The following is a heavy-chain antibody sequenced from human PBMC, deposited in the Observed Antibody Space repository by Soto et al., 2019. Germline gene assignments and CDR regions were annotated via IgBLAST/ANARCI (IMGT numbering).Heavy chain of an antibody. V-gene: IGHV1-46*01. CDR3: ARDRGPVVAAHYYYYYGMDV. Sequence: GASGRVSFGASGYTLTSYFMAVVGPAPGQGVEWMGIINPSGGSTSYAQKFQGRVTMTRDTSTSTVYMELSSLRSEDTAVYYCARDRGPVVAAHYYYYYGMDVWGQGTTVTVSS. CDR1: GYTLTSYF. D-gene: IGHD2-15*01. J-gene: IGHJ6*02. CDR2: INPSGGST.